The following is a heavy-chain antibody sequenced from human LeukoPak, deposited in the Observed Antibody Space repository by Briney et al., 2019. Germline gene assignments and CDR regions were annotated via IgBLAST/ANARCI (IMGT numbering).Heavy chain of an antibody. D-gene: IGHD6-25*01. CDR2: IIPILGMA. CDR1: GGTFISYT. J-gene: IGHJ4*02. CDR3: ARQRLQYALYDY. V-gene: IGHV1-69*02. Sequence: GASVKVSCKASGGTFISYTISWLRQAPGQGLEWMGRIIPILGMANYAQKFQGRVTITADKSTSTAYMELSSLRSEDTAVYYCARQRLQYALYDYWGQGTLVTVSS.